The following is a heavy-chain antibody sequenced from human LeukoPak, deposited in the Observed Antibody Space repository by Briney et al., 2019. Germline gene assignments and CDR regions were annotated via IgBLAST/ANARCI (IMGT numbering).Heavy chain of an antibody. CDR3: ARESYGDYPENWFDP. D-gene: IGHD4-17*01. Sequence: SETLSLTCTVSGYSISTGYYWGWIRQPPGKGLEWIGSIYHSGDTFYNPSLNSRVTISVDTSKNQFSLKLSSVTAADTAVYYCARESYGDYPENWFDPWGQGTLVTVSS. J-gene: IGHJ5*02. CDR2: IYHSGDT. CDR1: GYSISTGYY. V-gene: IGHV4-38-2*02.